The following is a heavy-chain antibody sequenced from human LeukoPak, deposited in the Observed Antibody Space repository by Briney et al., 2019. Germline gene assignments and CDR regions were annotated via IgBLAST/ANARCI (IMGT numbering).Heavy chain of an antibody. CDR3: ASLSGYYYGFCFQH. D-gene: IGHD3-22*01. Sequence: SETLSLTCTISGGSISSYYWSWIRQPPGKGLQWIGYIYYSGSTNDNPSLKSRVTISVDTSKNQFSLKLSSVTAADTAVYYCASLSGYYYGFCFQHWGQDTLVTVSS. CDR2: IYYSGST. CDR1: GGSISSYY. J-gene: IGHJ1*01. V-gene: IGHV4-59*01.